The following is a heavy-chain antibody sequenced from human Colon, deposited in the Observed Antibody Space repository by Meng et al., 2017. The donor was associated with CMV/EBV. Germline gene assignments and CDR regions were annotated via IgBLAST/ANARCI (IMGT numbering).Heavy chain of an antibody. CDR2: IISSSGIYT. V-gene: IGHV3-11*06. CDR3: AREGGAKRFDS. D-gene: IGHD1-26*01. Sequence: QVLLVESGGGLVKPGGSLVLSSPASVFIVCDFYIHWVGQDPGKGLEWLSYIISSSGIYTKYIDSVKSRLTITRYNAKNSVYLQMNSLGTADTAVYYCAREGGAKRFDSWGQGTLVTVSS. J-gene: IGHJ4*02. CDR1: VFIVCDFY.